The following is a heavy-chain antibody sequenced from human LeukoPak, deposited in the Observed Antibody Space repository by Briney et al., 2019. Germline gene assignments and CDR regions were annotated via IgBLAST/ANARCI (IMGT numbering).Heavy chain of an antibody. CDR3: AKGYCSGGNCYPLFDF. D-gene: IGHD2-15*01. Sequence: PSETLSLTCTVSGGSISGGTYYWGWIRQPPGKGLEWIGSIFYSGATYYSPSLKSRVTISVDTSKNQFSLKLSSVTAADTAVYYCAKGYCSGGNCYPLFDFWGPGTLVTVSS. V-gene: IGHV4-39*01. CDR1: GGSISGGTYY. CDR2: IFYSGAT. J-gene: IGHJ4*02.